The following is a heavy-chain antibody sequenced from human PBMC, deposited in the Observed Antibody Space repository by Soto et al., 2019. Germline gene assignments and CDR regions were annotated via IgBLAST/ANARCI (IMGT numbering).Heavy chain of an antibody. J-gene: IGHJ4*02. V-gene: IGHV4-38-2*01. Sequence: ETLSPTCCVSGCSISSGYYWSWIRQPPGKGLEWIVSIYYRGSIYYNTSLKIRVSISVDTSKNPFSLRLSSVIAADTAVYYCAKISYSSSEREYWGQGAQVTVYS. D-gene: IGHD6-6*01. CDR1: GCSISSGYY. CDR2: IYYRGSI. CDR3: AKISYSSSEREY.